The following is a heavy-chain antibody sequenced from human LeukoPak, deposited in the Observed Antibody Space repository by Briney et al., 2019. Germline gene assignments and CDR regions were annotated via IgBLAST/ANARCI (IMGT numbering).Heavy chain of an antibody. D-gene: IGHD3-10*01. Sequence: GGSLRLSCAASGFTFDDYAMHWVRQAPGKGLEWVSGISWNSGSIGYADSVKGRFTISRDNAKNSLYLQMNSLRAEDTALYYCTKGSIWFGEGAFDIWGQGTMVTVSS. CDR1: GFTFDDYA. V-gene: IGHV3-9*01. CDR3: TKGSIWFGEGAFDI. CDR2: ISWNSGSI. J-gene: IGHJ3*02.